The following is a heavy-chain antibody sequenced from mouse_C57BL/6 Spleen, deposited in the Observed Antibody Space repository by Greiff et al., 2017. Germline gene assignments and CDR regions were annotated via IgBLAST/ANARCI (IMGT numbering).Heavy chain of an antibody. D-gene: IGHD1-1*01. CDR1: GYSFTGYY. V-gene: IGHV1-42*01. Sequence: VQLQQSGPELVKPGASVKISCKASGYSFTGYYMNWVKQSPEKSLEWIGELNPSTGGTTYNQKFKAKATLTVDKSSSTAYMQLKSLTTEDSAVYDCARDYYGSTGYWGQGTTLTVSS. CDR2: LNPSTGGT. CDR3: ARDYYGSTGY. J-gene: IGHJ2*01.